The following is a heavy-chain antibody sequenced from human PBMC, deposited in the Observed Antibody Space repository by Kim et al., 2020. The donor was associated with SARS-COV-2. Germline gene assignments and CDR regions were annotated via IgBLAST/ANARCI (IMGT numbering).Heavy chain of an antibody. V-gene: IGHV3-30*01. CDR3: ARERRDGYSSYYYYYDMDV. J-gene: IGHJ6*02. Sequence: GRVTCSRDNTKNTLYLQMNSLRAEDTAVYYCARERRDGYSSYYYYYDMDVWGQGTTVTVSS. D-gene: IGHD6-13*01.